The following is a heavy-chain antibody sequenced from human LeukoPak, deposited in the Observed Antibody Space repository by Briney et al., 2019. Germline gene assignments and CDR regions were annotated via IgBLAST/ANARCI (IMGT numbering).Heavy chain of an antibody. CDR2: ISGSGGIT. CDR1: GFTFSSYA. D-gene: IGHD2-21*02. Sequence: GSLSLSCAASGFTFSSYAMSWVRQAPGKGLEWVSSISGSGGITYYADSVKGRFSVSRDSSENTLYLQMNSLRAEDTAIYYCAKPEWPNTAINYYFDLWGQGTLVTVSS. V-gene: IGHV3-23*01. CDR3: AKPEWPNTAINYYFDL. J-gene: IGHJ4*02.